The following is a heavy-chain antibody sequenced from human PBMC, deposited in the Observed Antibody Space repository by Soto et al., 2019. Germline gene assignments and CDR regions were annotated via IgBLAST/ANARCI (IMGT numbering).Heavy chain of an antibody. V-gene: IGHV3-23*01. CDR2: ISGSGGST. J-gene: IGHJ4*02. Sequence: GGSLRLSCAASGFTFSSYAMSWVRQAPGKGLEWVSAISGSGGSTYYADSVKGRFTISRGNSKNTLYLQMNSLRAEDTAVYYCAKDWAKDLWFGELFDYWGQGTLVTVSS. CDR1: GFTFSSYA. CDR3: AKDWAKDLWFGELFDY. D-gene: IGHD3-10*01.